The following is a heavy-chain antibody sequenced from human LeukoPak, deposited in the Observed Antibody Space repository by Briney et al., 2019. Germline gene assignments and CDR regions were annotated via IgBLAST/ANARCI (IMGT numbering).Heavy chain of an antibody. CDR2: IYNSGST. D-gene: IGHD4-23*01. CDR3: ARWLNGGYFDC. CDR1: GRSISRYF. V-gene: IGHV4-4*07. J-gene: IGHJ4*02. Sequence: SDTLSLTCTVSGRSISRYFWSWIREPAGKGREWIGRIYNSGSTDYNASLKSRVNMSVDTSKNQFSLSLNSVTAADTAMYYCARWLNGGYFDCWGQGTLVTVSS.